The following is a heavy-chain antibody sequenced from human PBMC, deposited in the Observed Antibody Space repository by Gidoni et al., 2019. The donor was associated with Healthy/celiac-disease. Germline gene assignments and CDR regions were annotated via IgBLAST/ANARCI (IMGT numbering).Heavy chain of an antibody. D-gene: IGHD6-19*01. CDR2: INHSGST. J-gene: IGHJ4*02. CDR1: GGSFSGYY. Sequence: QVQLQQWGAGLLQPSETLSLTCAVYGGSFSGYYWSWIRQPPGKGLEWIGEINHSGSTNYNPSLKSRVTISVDTSKNQFSLKLSSVTAADTAVYYCARGRPSSGWYVDYWGQGTLVTVSS. V-gene: IGHV4-34*01. CDR3: ARGRPSSGWYVDY.